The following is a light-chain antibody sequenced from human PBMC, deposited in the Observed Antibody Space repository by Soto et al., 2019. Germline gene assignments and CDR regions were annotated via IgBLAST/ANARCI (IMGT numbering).Light chain of an antibody. Sequence: SVLTQPASVSGSPGQSITISCTGTSSDVGGYNYVSWYQQHPGKAPKLMIYEVSNRPSGVSNRFSGSKSGNAASLTISGLQAEDEADYYCSSYTSSSTSYVFGTGTKV. J-gene: IGLJ1*01. CDR3: SSYTSSSTSYV. CDR2: EVS. V-gene: IGLV2-14*01. CDR1: SSDVGGYNY.